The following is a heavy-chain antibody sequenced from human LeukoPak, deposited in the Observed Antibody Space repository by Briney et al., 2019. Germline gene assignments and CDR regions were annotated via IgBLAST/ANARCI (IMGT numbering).Heavy chain of an antibody. Sequence: SETLSLTCTVSGGSISSYYWSWIRQPPGKGLEWIGYIYYSGSTNYNPSLRSRVTISIDTSKKHFFLKLNSVTAADTAVYYCATGYGDFRVEGRYFYSWGQGTLVTVSS. CDR3: ATGYGDFRVEGRYFYS. J-gene: IGHJ4*02. V-gene: IGHV4-59*01. CDR1: GGSISSYY. D-gene: IGHD4-17*01. CDR2: IYYSGST.